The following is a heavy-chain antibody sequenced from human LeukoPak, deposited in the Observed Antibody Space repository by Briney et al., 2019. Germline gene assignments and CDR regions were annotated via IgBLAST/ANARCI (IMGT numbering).Heavy chain of an antibody. Sequence: GGSLRLSCAASGFAFSDYYMSWIRQAPGKGLEWVSCISSSSSYTNYADSVKGRFTISRDNAKNSLYLQMNSLRAEDTAVYYCASVDTAMFNRSPRPYGMDVWGQGTTVTVSS. CDR1: GFAFSDYY. CDR3: ASVDTAMFNRSPRPYGMDV. CDR2: ISSSSSYT. D-gene: IGHD5-18*01. J-gene: IGHJ6*02. V-gene: IGHV3-11*03.